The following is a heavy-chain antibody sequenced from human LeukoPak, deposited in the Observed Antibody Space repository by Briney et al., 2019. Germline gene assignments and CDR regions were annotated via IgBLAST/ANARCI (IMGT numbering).Heavy chain of an antibody. V-gene: IGHV3-21*01. J-gene: IGHJ6*03. CDR2: ISSSSSYI. D-gene: IGHD5-24*01. Sequence: GGSLRLSCAASGFTFSSYSMNWVRQAPGKGLEWVSSISSSSSYIYYANSVKGRFTISRDNSKNTLYLQMGSLRAEDMAVYYCARDRKDGYNYYYYYYYMDVWGKGTTVTVSS. CDR1: GFTFSSYS. CDR3: ARDRKDGYNYYYYYYYMDV.